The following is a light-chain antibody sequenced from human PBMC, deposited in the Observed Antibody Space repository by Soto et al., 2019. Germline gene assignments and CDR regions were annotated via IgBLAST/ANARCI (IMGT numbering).Light chain of an antibody. CDR3: QQYNTYSRT. CDR2: KAS. V-gene: IGKV1-5*03. CDR1: QSISTY. Sequence: DIQMTQSPSTLSASVGDRVNITCRASQSISTYLAWYQQKPGKAPKLLIYKASNLETGVPSRLSGSGSGAEFTLTISSLQPDDPATYYCQQYNTYSRTFGLGTKVDIK. J-gene: IGKJ1*01.